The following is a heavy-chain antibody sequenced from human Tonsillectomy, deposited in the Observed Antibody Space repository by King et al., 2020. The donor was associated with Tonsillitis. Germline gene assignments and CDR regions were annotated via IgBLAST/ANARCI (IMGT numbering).Heavy chain of an antibody. CDR3: AKEQPVYVSGYYFDY. D-gene: IGHD3-16*01. Sequence: QLVQSGGGVVQPRRSLRLSCAASGFIFSSYGMHWVRQAPGKGLEWVTVISYDGSNKYYADSVKGRLTISSDNSKNTLYLQMNSLRAEDTAVYYCAKEQPVYVSGYYFDYWGQGTLVTVSS. V-gene: IGHV3-30*18. J-gene: IGHJ4*02. CDR1: GFIFSSYG. CDR2: ISYDGSNK.